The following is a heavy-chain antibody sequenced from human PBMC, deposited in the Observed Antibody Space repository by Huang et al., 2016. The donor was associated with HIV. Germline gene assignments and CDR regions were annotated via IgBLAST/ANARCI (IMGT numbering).Heavy chain of an antibody. CDR2: MNDGGTT. Sequence: QVQLQQWGAGLLKPSETLSVTCAVYGGSFSGYYWTWIRQPPGKGLEWIGEMNDGGTTKNNPSLRSRVTISGDTSKNQFSLNLRAVTAADTAVYYCARARYYYDTGGYWGLDFWGQGTLVTVSS. V-gene: IGHV4-34*01. CDR1: GGSFSGYY. J-gene: IGHJ4*02. CDR3: ARARYYYDTGGYWGLDF. D-gene: IGHD3-22*01.